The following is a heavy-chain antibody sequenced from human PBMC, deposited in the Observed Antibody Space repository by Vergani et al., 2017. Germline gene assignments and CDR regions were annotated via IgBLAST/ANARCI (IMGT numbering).Heavy chain of an antibody. V-gene: IGHV4-59*02. D-gene: IGHD3-10*01. CDR1: GASVNSYY. CDR2: VSFRGDT. J-gene: IGHJ4*02. CDR3: ARSLIYYGAGSPDY. Sequence: QVKLQESGPGLVKPSETLSLTCTVSGASVNSYYRGWIRQPPGKGLEWMGYVSFRGDTLYDPSVKGRMTISLNTSSNQFSLYLTSVTAADKAVYYCARSLIYYGAGSPDYWGQGTLVTVSS.